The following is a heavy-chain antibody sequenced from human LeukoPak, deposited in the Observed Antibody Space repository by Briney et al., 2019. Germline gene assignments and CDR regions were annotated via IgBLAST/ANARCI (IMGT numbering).Heavy chain of an antibody. J-gene: IGHJ3*01. V-gene: IGHV3-23*01. D-gene: IGHD3-22*01. CDR2: NSGSGGST. CDR1: GFTFSNYA. Sequence: PGGSLRLSCAASGFTFSNYAMIWVRQAPGKGLEWVSANSGSGGSTYYADSVKGRFTISRDNSKNTLYLQMNSLRAEDTAVYYCAKEYYYDSSGYAPGWGQGTMVTVSS. CDR3: AKEYYYDSSGYAPG.